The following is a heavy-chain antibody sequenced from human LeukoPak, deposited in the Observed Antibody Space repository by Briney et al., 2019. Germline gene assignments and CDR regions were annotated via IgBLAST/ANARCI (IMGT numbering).Heavy chain of an antibody. CDR1: GFTFSGSA. CDR3: TREGRYCSSTSCSVDY. Sequence: GGSLRLSCAASGFTFSGSAMHWVRQASGKGLEWVGRIRSKANSYATAYAASVKGRFTISRDESKNTAYLQMNSLKTEDTAVYYCTREGRYCSSTSCSVDYWGQGTLVTVSS. J-gene: IGHJ4*02. V-gene: IGHV3-73*01. D-gene: IGHD2-2*01. CDR2: IRSKANSYAT.